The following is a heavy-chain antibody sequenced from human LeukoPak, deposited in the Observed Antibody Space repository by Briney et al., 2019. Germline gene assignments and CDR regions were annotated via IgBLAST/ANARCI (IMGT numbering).Heavy chain of an antibody. CDR3: ARDIQEDIVVVPAAQAYYYYGMDV. J-gene: IGHJ6*02. V-gene: IGHV3-48*03. CDR2: ISSSGSTI. CDR1: GFTFSSYE. Sequence: PGGSLRLSCAASGFTFSSYEMNWVRQAPGKGLEWVSYISSSGSTIYYADSVKGRSTISRDNAKNSLYLQMNSLRAEDTAVYYCARDIQEDIVVVPAAQAYYYYGMDVWGQGTTVTVSS. D-gene: IGHD2-2*01.